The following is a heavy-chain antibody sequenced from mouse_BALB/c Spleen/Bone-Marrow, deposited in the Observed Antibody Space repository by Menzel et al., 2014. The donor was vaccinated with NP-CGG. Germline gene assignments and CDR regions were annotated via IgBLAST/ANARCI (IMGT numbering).Heavy chain of an antibody. J-gene: IGHJ3*01. CDR2: INTNGGEI. CDR1: GFTFSNYG. Sequence: EVKLVESGGGLVQPGGSLKLSCAASGFTFSNYGMSWVRQTPDKRLEFVATINTNGGEIYYPDSVKGRFTISRDNAKNTLYLQMRSLKPEDTAMYYCARGDDYVSWFAYWGQGTLVTVSA. CDR3: ARGDDYVSWFAY. V-gene: IGHV5-6-3*01. D-gene: IGHD2-4*01.